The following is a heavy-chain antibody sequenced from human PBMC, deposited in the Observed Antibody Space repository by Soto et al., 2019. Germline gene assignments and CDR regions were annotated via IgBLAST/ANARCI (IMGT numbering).Heavy chain of an antibody. J-gene: IGHJ4*02. V-gene: IGHV1-2*02. CDR1: GYTFTGYY. Sequence: GASVKVSCKASGYTFTGYYMHWVRQAPGQGLEWMGWINPNSGGTNYAQKFQGRVTMTRDTSISTAYMELSRLRSDDTAVYYCARVMVRGVIRGFDYWGQGTLVTVSS. CDR2: INPNSGGT. CDR3: ARVMVRGVIRGFDY. D-gene: IGHD3-10*01.